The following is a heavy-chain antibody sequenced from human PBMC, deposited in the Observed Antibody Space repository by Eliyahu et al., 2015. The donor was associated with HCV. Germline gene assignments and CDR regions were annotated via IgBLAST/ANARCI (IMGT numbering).Heavy chain of an antibody. CDR2: IYYSGST. J-gene: IGHJ6*02. Sequence: QLQLQESGPGLVKPSETLSLTCTVSGGSISSSSYYWGWIRQSPGKGLEWIGSIYYSGSTYYNPSLKSRVTISVDTSKNQFSLKLSSVTAADTAVYYCARRGSGSPMGYYYYGMDVWGQGTTVTVSS. CDR1: GGSISSSSYY. CDR3: ARRGSGSPMGYYYYGMDV. V-gene: IGHV4-39*01. D-gene: IGHD3-10*01.